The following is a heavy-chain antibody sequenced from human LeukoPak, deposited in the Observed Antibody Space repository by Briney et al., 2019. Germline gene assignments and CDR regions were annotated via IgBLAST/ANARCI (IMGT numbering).Heavy chain of an antibody. CDR2: ITNGGSTI. CDR3: ARSIGLTGGGVDV. CDR1: GFTFSDYN. D-gene: IGHD3-9*01. Sequence: GGSLRLSCAASGFTFSDYNMNWVRQAPGKGLEWVSYITNGGSTIHHADSVKGRFTISRDDAKKTLYLQMNSLRAEDTVVYYCARSIGLTGGGVDVWGQGTTVTVSS. J-gene: IGHJ6*02. V-gene: IGHV3-11*01.